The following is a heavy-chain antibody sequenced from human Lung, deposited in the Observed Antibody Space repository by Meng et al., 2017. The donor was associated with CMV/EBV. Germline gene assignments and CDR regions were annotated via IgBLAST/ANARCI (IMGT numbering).Heavy chain of an antibody. CDR1: GGAISSGNYC. D-gene: IGHD1-1*01. J-gene: IGHJ5*02. CDR3: ARDYSGTEGDNWFDP. Sequence: GGAISSGNYCWGWIRQPPGKGLEWIGSIYYSGSTSYNPSLKSRVTISVGVSKSQFSLKLSSVTAADTAVYYCARDYSGTEGDNWFDPWGPGTLVTVSS. CDR2: IYYSGST. V-gene: IGHV4-39*07.